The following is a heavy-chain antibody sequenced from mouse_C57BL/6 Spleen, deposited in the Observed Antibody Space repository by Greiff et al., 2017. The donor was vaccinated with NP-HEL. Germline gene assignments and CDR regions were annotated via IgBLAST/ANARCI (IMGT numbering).Heavy chain of an antibody. CDR3: ATQLGRAFAY. D-gene: IGHD4-1*02. V-gene: IGHV7-3*01. J-gene: IGHJ3*01. CDR2: IRNEANGYTT. CDR1: GFTFTDYY. Sequence: EVKLMESGGGLVQPGGSLSLSCAASGFTFTDYYMSWVRQPPGKALEWLGFIRNEANGYTTEYSASVKGRFTISRDNSQSILYLQMNALRAEDSATYYCATQLGRAFAYWGQGTLVTVSA.